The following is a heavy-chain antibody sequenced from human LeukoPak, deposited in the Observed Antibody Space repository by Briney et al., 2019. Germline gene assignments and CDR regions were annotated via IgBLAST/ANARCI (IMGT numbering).Heavy chain of an antibody. J-gene: IGHJ2*01. CDR1: GYSISDGYY. Sequence: PSETLSLTCTVSGYSISDGYYWGWIRQPPGKGLEWIGSIYYSGSTYYNPSLKSRVTISVDTSKNQFSLKLSSVTAADTAVYYCARGEAAAAADWYFDLWGRGTLVTVSS. V-gene: IGHV4-38-2*02. D-gene: IGHD6-13*01. CDR3: ARGEAAAAADWYFDL. CDR2: IYYSGST.